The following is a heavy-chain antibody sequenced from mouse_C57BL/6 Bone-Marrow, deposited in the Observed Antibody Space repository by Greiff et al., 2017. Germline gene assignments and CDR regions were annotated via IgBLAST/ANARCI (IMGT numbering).Heavy chain of an antibody. CDR3: AGNSYYFDD. D-gene: IGHD2-1*01. CDR2: IDPSDSYT. CDR1: GYTFTSYW. J-gene: IGHJ2*01. V-gene: IGHV1-59*01. Sequence: QVQLQQPGAELVRPGTSVKLSCKASGYTFTSYWMHWVKQRPGQGLEWIGVIDPSDSYTNYNQKFKGKATLTVDTSTSTAYMQLSSLTSEDSAVYYCAGNSYYFDDWGEGTTLTVSS.